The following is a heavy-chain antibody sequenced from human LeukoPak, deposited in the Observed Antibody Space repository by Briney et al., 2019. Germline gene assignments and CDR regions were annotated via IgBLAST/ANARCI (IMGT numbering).Heavy chain of an antibody. J-gene: IGHJ4*02. Sequence: GGSLRLSCAGSGFTFNNAWMTWVRQAPGKGVEWVGRIKSKTDGGTTDYAAPVKDRFTISRDDSKSTLYLQINSLQTEDTGVYYCTTELVWFGVLAHWGQGTLATVSS. CDR1: GFTFNNAW. CDR2: IKSKTDGGTT. CDR3: TTELVWFGVLAH. D-gene: IGHD3-10*01. V-gene: IGHV3-15*01.